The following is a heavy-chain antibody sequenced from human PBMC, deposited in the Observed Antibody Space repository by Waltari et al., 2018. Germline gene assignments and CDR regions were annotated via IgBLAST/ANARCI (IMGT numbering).Heavy chain of an antibody. CDR1: GYSINSGYY. CDR3: SRQVLGYCTSAACRRLES. Sequence: QVQLQESGPGLVKPSETLSLTCDVSGYSINSGYYWGWIRQSPGKGLEWIATIYHAGVPFSSPALKSRVTISMDTSKNQFSLKLNSVTAADTAVYFCSRQVLGYCTSAACRRLESWGRGTLVTVSS. J-gene: IGHJ4*02. V-gene: IGHV4-38-2*01. CDR2: IYHAGVP. D-gene: IGHD2-2*03.